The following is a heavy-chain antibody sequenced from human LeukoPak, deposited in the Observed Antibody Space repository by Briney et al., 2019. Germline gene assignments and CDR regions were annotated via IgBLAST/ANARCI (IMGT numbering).Heavy chain of an antibody. CDR2: INAYNGNT. CDR1: GYTFTSYG. V-gene: IGHV1-18*01. CDR3: ARVGGGYGDY. D-gene: IGHD1-1*01. J-gene: IGHJ4*02. Sequence: GASVKVSCKAFGYTFTSYGISWVRQAPGQRLEWMRRINAYNGNTNYAQKLQGRVTMTTDTSTSTAYMELRSLRSDDTAVYYCARVGGGYGDYWGQGTLVTVSS.